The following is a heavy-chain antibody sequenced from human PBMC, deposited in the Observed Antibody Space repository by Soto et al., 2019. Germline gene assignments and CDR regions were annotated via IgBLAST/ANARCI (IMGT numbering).Heavy chain of an antibody. CDR3: ERVGYQLLKRFDP. CDR2: INHSGST. CDR1: GGSFSGYY. D-gene: IGHD2-2*01. Sequence: PSETLSLTCAVYGGSFSGYYWSWIRQPPGKGLEWIGEINHSGSTNYNPSLKSRVTISVDTSKNQFSLKLSSVTAADTAVYYCERVGYQLLKRFDPWGQGTLVTVSS. V-gene: IGHV4-34*01. J-gene: IGHJ5*02.